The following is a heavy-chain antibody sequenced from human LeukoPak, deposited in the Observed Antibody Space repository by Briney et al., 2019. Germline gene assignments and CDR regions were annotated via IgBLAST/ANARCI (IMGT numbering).Heavy chain of an antibody. D-gene: IGHD2/OR15-2a*01. CDR3: ARDPSGMALSDAFDI. Sequence: GGSLRLSCAASGFTFSSYSMNWVRQAPGKGLEWVSSISSSSSYIYYADSVKGRFTISRDNAKNSLYLQMNSLRAEDTAVYYCARDPSGMALSDAFDIWGQGTMVTVSS. V-gene: IGHV3-21*01. CDR2: ISSSSSYI. J-gene: IGHJ3*02. CDR1: GFTFSSYS.